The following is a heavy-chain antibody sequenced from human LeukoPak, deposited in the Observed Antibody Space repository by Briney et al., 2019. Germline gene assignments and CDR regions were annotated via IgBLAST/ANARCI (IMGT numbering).Heavy chain of an antibody. CDR1: GYTFTSYG. CDR2: ISAYNGNT. J-gene: IGHJ4*02. CDR3: ARVGNSYGLEYYFDY. V-gene: IGHV1-18*01. Sequence: PWASVKVSCKASGYTFTSYGISWVRQAPGQGLEWMGWISAYNGNTNYAQKFQGRVTMTRDTSISTAYMELSRLRSDDTAVYYCARVGNSYGLEYYFDYWGQGTLVTVSS. D-gene: IGHD5-18*01.